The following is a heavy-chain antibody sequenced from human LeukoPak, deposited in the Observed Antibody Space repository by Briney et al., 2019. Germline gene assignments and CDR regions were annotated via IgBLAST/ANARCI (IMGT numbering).Heavy chain of an antibody. D-gene: IGHD6-19*01. CDR2: IIPILGIA. Sequence: VASVKVSCKASGGTFSSYAISWVRQAPGQGLEWMGRIIPILGIANYAQKFQGRVTITADKSTSTAYMELSRLRSDDTAVYYCASSRFLSGWLHIFDYWGQGTLVTVSS. J-gene: IGHJ4*02. CDR1: GGTFSSYA. CDR3: ASSRFLSGWLHIFDY. V-gene: IGHV1-69*04.